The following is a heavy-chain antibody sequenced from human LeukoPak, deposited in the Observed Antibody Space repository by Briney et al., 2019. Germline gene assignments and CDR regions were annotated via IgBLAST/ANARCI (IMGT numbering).Heavy chain of an antibody. CDR2: ISYDGGSE. Sequence: PGQTLRLFRAFRRLTHCIIPALGATQAPGKGLEWVAVISYDGGSEYYADSVKGRFTISRDNSKNTLYLQMNSLRAEDTAVYNCARDGGSYELDYWGQGTLVTVSS. J-gene: IGHJ4*02. D-gene: IGHD1-26*01. CDR1: RLTHCIIP. CDR3: ARDGGSYELDY. V-gene: IGHV3-30-3*01.